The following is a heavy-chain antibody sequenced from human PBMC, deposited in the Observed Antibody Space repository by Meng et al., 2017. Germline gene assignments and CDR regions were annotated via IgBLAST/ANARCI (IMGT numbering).Heavy chain of an antibody. CDR2: INHSGST. J-gene: IGHJ6*02. CDR1: GGSFSGYY. Sequence: ESLKISCAVYGGSFSGYYWSWIRQPPGKGLEWIGEINHSGSTNYNPSLKSRVTISVDTSKNQFSLKLSSVTAADTAVYYCARHGRYYDSSGYYYYYGMDVWGQGTTVTVSS. V-gene: IGHV4-34*01. CDR3: ARHGRYYDSSGYYYYYGMDV. D-gene: IGHD3-22*01.